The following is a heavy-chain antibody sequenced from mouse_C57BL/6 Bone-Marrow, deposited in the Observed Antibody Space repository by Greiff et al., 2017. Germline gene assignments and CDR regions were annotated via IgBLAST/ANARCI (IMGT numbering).Heavy chain of an antibody. V-gene: IGHV1-82*01. Sequence: QVQLQQSGPELVKPGASVKISCKASGYAFSSSWMNWVKQRPGKGLEWIGRIYPGDGDTNYNGKFKGKATLTADKSSSTAYMQLSRLTSEDSAVYFCARRGWFADWGQGTLVTVSA. CDR2: IYPGDGDT. J-gene: IGHJ3*01. CDR1: GYAFSSSW. CDR3: ARRGWFAD.